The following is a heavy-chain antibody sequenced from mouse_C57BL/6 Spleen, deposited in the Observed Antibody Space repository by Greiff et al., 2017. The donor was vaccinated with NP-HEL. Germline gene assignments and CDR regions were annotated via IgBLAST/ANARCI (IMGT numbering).Heavy chain of an antibody. J-gene: IGHJ4*01. D-gene: IGHD2-4*01. CDR1: GFSLTSYA. Sequence: VKLMESGPGLVAPSQSLSITCTVSGFSLTSYAISWVRQPPGKGLEWLGVIWTGGGTNYNSALKSRLSISKDNSKSQVFLKMNSLQTDDTDRYYCARNDYDSYYAMDYWGQGTSVTVSS. CDR3: ARNDYDSYYAMDY. CDR2: IWTGGGT. V-gene: IGHV2-9-1*01.